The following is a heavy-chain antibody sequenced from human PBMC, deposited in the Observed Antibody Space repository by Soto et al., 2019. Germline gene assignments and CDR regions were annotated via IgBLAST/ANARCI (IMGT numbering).Heavy chain of an antibody. V-gene: IGHV3-15*01. CDR3: TTESYDYVWGSYDY. J-gene: IGHJ4*02. D-gene: IGHD3-16*01. CDR1: GFTFSNAW. Sequence: EVQLVESGGGLVKPGGSLRLSCAASGFTFSNAWMSWVRQAPGKGLEWVGRIKSKTDGGTTDYAAPVKGRFTISRDDSNNTLYLQMNSLKTEDTAVYYCTTESYDYVWGSYDYWGQGTLVTVSS. CDR2: IKSKTDGGTT.